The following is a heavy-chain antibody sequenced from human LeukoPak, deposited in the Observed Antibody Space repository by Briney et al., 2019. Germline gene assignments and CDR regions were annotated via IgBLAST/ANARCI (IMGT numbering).Heavy chain of an antibody. CDR1: GGTFSSYA. D-gene: IGHD6-13*01. V-gene: IGHV1-69*04. CDR2: IIPILGIA. Sequence: SVKVSCKASGGTFSSYAISWVRQAPGQGLEWMGRIIPILGIANYAQKFQGRVTITADKSTSTAYMELSSLRSEDTAVYYCARVRTRYSSSWYDYDYWGQGTLVTVSS. J-gene: IGHJ4*02. CDR3: ARVRTRYSSSWYDYDY.